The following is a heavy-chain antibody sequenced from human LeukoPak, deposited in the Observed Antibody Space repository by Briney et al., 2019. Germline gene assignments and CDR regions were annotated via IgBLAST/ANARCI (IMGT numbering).Heavy chain of an antibody. CDR2: ISSSGSTI. CDR1: GFTVSSYE. J-gene: IGHJ4*02. D-gene: IGHD5-24*01. V-gene: IGHV3-48*03. CDR3: ARGDGYNVDY. Sequence: GGSLRLSCAASGFTVSSYEMNWVRQAPGRGLEWVSYISSSGSTIYYADSVKGRFTISRVNAKNSLYLQMNSLRAEDTAVYYCARGDGYNVDYWGQGTLVTVSS.